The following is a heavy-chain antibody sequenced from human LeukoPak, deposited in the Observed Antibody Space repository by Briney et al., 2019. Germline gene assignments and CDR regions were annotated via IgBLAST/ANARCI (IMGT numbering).Heavy chain of an antibody. Sequence: TGGSLRLSCAASGFTFSNYIMHWVRQAPGKGLEWVSFIRFDGTNRHYVDSVKGRFTISRDNANNMLYLQMNSLNFEDTAVYYCARDAYHSGDLDQWGEGTLVIASS. CDR1: GFTFSNYI. J-gene: IGHJ4*02. CDR2: IRFDGTNR. D-gene: IGHD7-27*01. CDR3: ARDAYHSGDLDQ. V-gene: IGHV3-30*02.